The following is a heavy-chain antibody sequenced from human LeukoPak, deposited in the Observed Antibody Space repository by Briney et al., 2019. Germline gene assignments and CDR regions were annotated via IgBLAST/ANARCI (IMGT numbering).Heavy chain of an antibody. CDR2: IYHSGST. V-gene: IGHV4-30-2*01. CDR1: GGSISSGGYS. J-gene: IGHJ3*02. CDR3: ARSRLNYYGSANHDAFDI. D-gene: IGHD3-10*01. Sequence: SETPSLTCAVSGGSISSGGYSWSWIRQPPGKGLDWIGYIYHSGSTYYNPSLKSRVTISVDRSKNQFSLKLSSVTAADTAVYYCARSRLNYYGSANHDAFDIWGQGTMVTVSS.